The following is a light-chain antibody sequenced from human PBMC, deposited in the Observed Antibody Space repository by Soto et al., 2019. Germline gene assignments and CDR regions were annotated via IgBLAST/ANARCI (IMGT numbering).Light chain of an antibody. Sequence: DIQMTQSPSSLSASVGDRVSITCRASESIRIHLNSYQQESGKAPRLLIYAASRLQSGVPSRFSGTGSGTDFTLTISSLQPEDFATYYWQQTYGKPLVTFGQGTRLECK. CDR3: QQTYGKPLVT. CDR1: ESIRIH. CDR2: AAS. J-gene: IGKJ5*01. V-gene: IGKV1-39*01.